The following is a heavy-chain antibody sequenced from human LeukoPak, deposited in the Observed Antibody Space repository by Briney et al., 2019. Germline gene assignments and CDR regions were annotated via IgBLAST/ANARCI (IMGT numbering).Heavy chain of an antibody. CDR2: IYYSGST. J-gene: IGHJ4*02. Sequence: SQTLSLTCTVSGGSISSGGYYWNWIRQHPGKGLEWIGYIYYSGSTYYNPSLKSRVTISVDTSKNQFSLKLSSVTAADTAVYYCARDDGSNTEYYFDYWGQGTLVTVSS. CDR3: ARDDGSNTEYYFDY. D-gene: IGHD3-10*01. CDR1: GGSISSGGYY. V-gene: IGHV4-31*03.